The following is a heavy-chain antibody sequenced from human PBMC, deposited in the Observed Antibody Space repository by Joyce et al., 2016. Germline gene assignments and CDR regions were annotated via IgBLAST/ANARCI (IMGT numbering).Heavy chain of an antibody. CDR2: IYPGDSDT. D-gene: IGHD7-27*01. CDR1: GYSFTSNW. J-gene: IGHJ4*02. Sequence: EVRLVQSGAGVKKPGEFLKISCKGSGYSFTSNWIGWGRQIPGKGLEWMGIIYPGDSDTRYSPFFQGQVTISADKSISTAYLQWSSLKASDTAMYYCARQLTGHDYWGQGTLVTVSS. V-gene: IGHV5-51*01. CDR3: ARQLTGHDY.